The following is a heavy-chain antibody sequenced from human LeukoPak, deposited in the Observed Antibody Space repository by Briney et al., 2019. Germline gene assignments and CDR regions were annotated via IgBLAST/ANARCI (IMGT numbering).Heavy chain of an antibody. CDR1: GGSISSGSYC. CDR3: ARGSGSYGSNMDV. CDR2: IHTSGNT. J-gene: IGHJ6*03. Sequence: PSETLSLTCTVSGGSISSGSYCWSWIRQPAGKGLEWIGHIHTSGNTNYNSSLKSRVTISVDTSKNQFSLKLNSVTVADTAIYYCARGSGSYGSNMDVWGKGTTVTISS. D-gene: IGHD3-10*01. V-gene: IGHV4-61*09.